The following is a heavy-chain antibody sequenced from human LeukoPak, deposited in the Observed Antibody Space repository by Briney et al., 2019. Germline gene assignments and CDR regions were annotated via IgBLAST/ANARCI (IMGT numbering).Heavy chain of an antibody. D-gene: IGHD5-12*01. V-gene: IGHV3-9*01. CDR3: ARNGGGDSGYGNFDY. Sequence: PGWSLRLSCAGSGFTFDDYAMHWVRQVPAKGLEWVSGNNWNSDSIGYVDSVKGRFTTSRDNAKNSLYLQMNSLRAEDTAFYYCARNGGGDSGYGNFDYWGQGPLVTVSS. CDR2: NNWNSDSI. J-gene: IGHJ4*02. CDR1: GFTFDDYA.